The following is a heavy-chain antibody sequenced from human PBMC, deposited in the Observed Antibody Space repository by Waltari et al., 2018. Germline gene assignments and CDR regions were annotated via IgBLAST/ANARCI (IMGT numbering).Heavy chain of an antibody. J-gene: IGHJ4*02. V-gene: IGHV4-34*01. CDR2: INHSGST. CDR1: GGSFRGSY. CDR3: ARVDGGPFDY. Sequence: QVQLQQWGAGLLKPSETLSLTCAVYGGSFRGSYWTWIRQPPGKGREWFGEINHSGSTNYNPSLKSRVTISVDTSKNQFSLKLSSVTAADTALYYCARVDGGPFDYWGQGTLVTVSS. D-gene: IGHD3-10*01.